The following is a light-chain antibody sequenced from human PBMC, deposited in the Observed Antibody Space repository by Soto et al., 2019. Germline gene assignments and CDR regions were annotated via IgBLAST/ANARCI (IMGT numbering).Light chain of an antibody. CDR3: QQYNSYPLT. CDR2: DVA. J-gene: IGKJ4*01. V-gene: IGKV1-5*01. Sequence: DIQMTQYPSTLSASVGDRVTITCRASQSIDRWLAWYQQIPGRATKRLIYDVANLETGVPSRFSGSGTETEFTLTISSLQPDDFAIYYCQQYNSYPLTFGGGTKVEIK. CDR1: QSIDRW.